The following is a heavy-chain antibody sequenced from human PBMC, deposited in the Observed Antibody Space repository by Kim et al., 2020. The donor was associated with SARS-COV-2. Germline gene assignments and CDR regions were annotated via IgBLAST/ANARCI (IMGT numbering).Heavy chain of an antibody. J-gene: IGHJ4*02. D-gene: IGHD4-17*01. CDR2: IYYSGST. CDR1: GGSISSGGYY. CDR3: ARDRTVGFDY. Sequence: SETLSLTCTVSGGSISSGGYYWSWIRQHPGKGLEWIGYIYYSGSTYYNPSLKSRVTISVDTSKNQFSLKLSSVTAADTAVYYCARDRTVGFDYWGQGTLVTVSS. V-gene: IGHV4-31*03.